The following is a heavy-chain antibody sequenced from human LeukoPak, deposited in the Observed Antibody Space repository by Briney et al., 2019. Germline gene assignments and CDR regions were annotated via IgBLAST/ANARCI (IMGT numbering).Heavy chain of an antibody. Sequence: GGSLRLSCAASGFTFSSNYMSWVRQAPGKGLEWVSVIYSGGSTYYSDSVKGRFDISRDTSKNKLYLQMNSLRAEDTAVHYCARGRHYHYFDYWGQGTLVTVSS. J-gene: IGHJ4*02. CDR1: GFTFSSNY. CDR3: ARGRHYHYFDY. CDR2: IYSGGST. D-gene: IGHD3-10*01. V-gene: IGHV3-53*01.